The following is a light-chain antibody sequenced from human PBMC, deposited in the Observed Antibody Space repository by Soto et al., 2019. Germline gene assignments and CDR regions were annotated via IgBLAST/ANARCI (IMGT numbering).Light chain of an antibody. CDR1: QDISGW. Sequence: DIQMTQSPSSVSASVGDRVTITCRASQDISGWLAWFQQKPGKAPNLLIYAASILQSGVPSRFRGSGSGTDFTLPITYLQPEDWATYYCQQANSFPWTFGQGTKVEL. CDR2: AAS. J-gene: IGKJ1*01. CDR3: QQANSFPWT. V-gene: IGKV1D-12*01.